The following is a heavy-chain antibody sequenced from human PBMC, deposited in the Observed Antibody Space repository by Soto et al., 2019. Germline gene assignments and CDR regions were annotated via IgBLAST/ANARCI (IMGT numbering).Heavy chain of an antibody. CDR2: INSDGSNT. D-gene: IGHD3-22*01. J-gene: IGHJ6*02. CDR3: ASESDSSGFPFAQNFYYNGMDV. CDR1: GFTFTSYW. V-gene: IGHV3-74*01. Sequence: PGGSLRLSCAASGFTFTSYWLHWVRQVPGKGLVWVSRINSDGSNTNYADSVKGRFTISRDNAKNTLYLEMSSLRAEDTAVYYCASESDSSGFPFAQNFYYNGMDVWGQRTTVTVSS.